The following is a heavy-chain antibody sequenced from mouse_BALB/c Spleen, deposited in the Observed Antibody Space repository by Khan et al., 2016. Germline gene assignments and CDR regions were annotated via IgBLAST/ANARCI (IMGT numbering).Heavy chain of an antibody. Sequence: QVQLQQSGPELVKPGASVKISCKTSGYAFTSSWINWVKQRPGQGLEWIGRIYPGDGDANYNGKFKDKATLTADNSSSTAYMQLSSLTSVDSAVYFCARQLGLFYGVDDWGQGTSVTVSS. V-gene: IGHV1-82*01. CDR2: IYPGDGDA. D-gene: IGHD3-1*01. CDR3: ARQLGLFYGVDD. J-gene: IGHJ4*01. CDR1: GYAFTSSW.